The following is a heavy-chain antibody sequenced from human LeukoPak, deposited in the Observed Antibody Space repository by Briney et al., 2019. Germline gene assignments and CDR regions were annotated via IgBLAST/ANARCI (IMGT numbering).Heavy chain of an antibody. Sequence: ASVKVSCKASGYTFTSYAMNWVRQAPGQGLEWMGWINTNTGNPTYAQGFTGRFVFSLDTSVSTAYLQISSLKAEDTAVYYCARVGYSGYGYTGGDFYYFDYWGQGTLVTVSS. CDR3: ARVGYSGYGYTGGDFYYFDY. V-gene: IGHV7-4-1*02. CDR1: GYTFTSYA. J-gene: IGHJ4*02. CDR2: INTNTGNP. D-gene: IGHD5-12*01.